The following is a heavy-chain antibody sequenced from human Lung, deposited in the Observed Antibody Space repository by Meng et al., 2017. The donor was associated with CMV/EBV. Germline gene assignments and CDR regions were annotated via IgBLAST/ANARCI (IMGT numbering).Heavy chain of an antibody. D-gene: IGHD3-10*01. Sequence: SVKVSXKASGGTFSSYAISWVRQAPGQGLEWMGGIIPIFGTANYAQKFQGRVTMTEDTSTDTAYMELSSLRSDDTAVYYCAKVPRFYSYYGLDVWGQGTXVTVSS. V-gene: IGHV1-69*06. J-gene: IGHJ6*02. CDR2: IIPIFGTA. CDR1: GGTFSSYA. CDR3: AKVPRFYSYYGLDV.